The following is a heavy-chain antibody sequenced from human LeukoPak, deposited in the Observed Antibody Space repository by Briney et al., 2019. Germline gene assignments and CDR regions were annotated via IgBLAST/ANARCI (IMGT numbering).Heavy chain of an antibody. Sequence: SETLSLTCTVSGYSISSGYYWSWIRQPPGKGLEWIGEINHSGSTNYNPSLKSRVTISVDTSKNQFSLKLSSVTAADTAVYYCARGKKWLRLPYFQHWGQGTLVTVSS. CDR1: GYSISSGYY. CDR2: INHSGST. V-gene: IGHV4-38-2*02. D-gene: IGHD5-12*01. CDR3: ARGKKWLRLPYFQH. J-gene: IGHJ1*01.